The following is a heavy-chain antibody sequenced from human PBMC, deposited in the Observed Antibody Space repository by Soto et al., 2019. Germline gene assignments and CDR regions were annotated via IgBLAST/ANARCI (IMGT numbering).Heavy chain of an antibody. CDR2: MNPNSGNT. CDR1: GYTFTSYD. Sequence: ASVKVSCKASGYTFTSYDINWVRQATGQGLEWMGWMNPNSGNTGYAQKFQGRVTMTRNTSISTAYMELSSLRSEDTAVYYCALVGDIVVVVAATPSAFDIWGQGTMVTVSS. D-gene: IGHD2-15*01. J-gene: IGHJ3*02. CDR3: ALVGDIVVVVAATPSAFDI. V-gene: IGHV1-8*01.